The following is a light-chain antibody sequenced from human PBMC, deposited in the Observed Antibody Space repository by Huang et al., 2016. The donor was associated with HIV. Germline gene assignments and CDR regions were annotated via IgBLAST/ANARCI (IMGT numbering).Light chain of an antibody. CDR3: QQTYSTPKT. J-gene: IGKJ2*01. V-gene: IGKV1-39*01. CDR1: QRISSY. Sequence: DIQMTQSPSSLSASVGDRVTITCRTSQRISSYLHWFQQKPGKAPKLLIHTTSSLQGGVSSRFSGSGSETHFTLTINSLQPEDSATYYCQQTYSTPKTFGQGTKLEIK. CDR2: TTS.